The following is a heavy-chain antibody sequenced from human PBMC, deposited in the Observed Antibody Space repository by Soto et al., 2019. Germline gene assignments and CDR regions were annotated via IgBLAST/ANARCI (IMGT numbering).Heavy chain of an antibody. V-gene: IGHV3-30*18. D-gene: IGHD2-15*01. J-gene: IGHJ4*02. CDR2: ISYDGSNK. CDR3: AKDLIYCSGGSCYRDNFDC. CDR1: GFTFSSYG. Sequence: QVQLVESGGGVVQPGRSLRLSCAASGFTFSSYGMHWVRQAPGKGLEWVAVISYDGSNKYYADSVRGRFTISRDNSENTLYVQTNSLGAEDTSVYYCAKDLIYCSGGSCYRDNFDCWGQRTMAAVSS.